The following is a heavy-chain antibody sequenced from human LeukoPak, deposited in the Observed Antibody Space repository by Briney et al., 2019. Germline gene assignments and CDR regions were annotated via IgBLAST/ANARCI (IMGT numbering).Heavy chain of an antibody. Sequence: GGSLRLSCAASGFTFSSYSMSWVRQAPGKGLEWVSYISSSSSTIYYADSVKGRFTISRDNAKNSLYLQMNSLRAEDTAVYYCARARGYDFWSGSYYYYMDVWGKGTTVTVSS. CDR3: ARARGYDFWSGSYYYYMDV. CDR2: ISSSSSTI. V-gene: IGHV3-48*04. D-gene: IGHD3-3*01. J-gene: IGHJ6*03. CDR1: GFTFSSYS.